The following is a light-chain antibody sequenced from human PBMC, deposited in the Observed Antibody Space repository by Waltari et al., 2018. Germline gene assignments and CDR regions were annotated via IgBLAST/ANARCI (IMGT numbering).Light chain of an antibody. V-gene: IGLV3-9*01. J-gene: IGLJ2*01. CDR2: RDS. CDR1: KPGRQN. CDR3: QVWDSSTVV. Sequence: SYELTQPLSVSVALGQPARITCRGNKPGRQNWHWYQQKPGQAPVLVIYRDSNRPSGIPERFSGSNSGNTATLTISRAQAGDEADYYCQVWDSSTVVFGGGTKLTVL.